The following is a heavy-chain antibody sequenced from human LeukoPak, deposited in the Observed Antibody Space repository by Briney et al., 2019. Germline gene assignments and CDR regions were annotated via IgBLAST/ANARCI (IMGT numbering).Heavy chain of an antibody. V-gene: IGHV4-30-2*01. CDR2: IYHSGSI. Sequence: PSQTLSLTCAVSVGSISSGGYSWSWIRQPPGKGLEWIGYIYHSGSIYYNPSLKSRVTISVDRSKNQISLKLSSVTAADTAVYYCARGDSSGYYQNWFDPWGQGTLVTVSS. D-gene: IGHD3-22*01. J-gene: IGHJ5*02. CDR3: ARGDSSGYYQNWFDP. CDR1: VGSISSGGYS.